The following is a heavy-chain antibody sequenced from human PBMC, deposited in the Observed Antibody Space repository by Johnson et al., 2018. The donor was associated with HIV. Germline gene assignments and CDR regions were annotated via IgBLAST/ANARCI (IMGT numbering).Heavy chain of an antibody. D-gene: IGHD2-21*02. Sequence: QVQLVESGGGVVQPGRSLRLSCAASGFTFSSYAMHWVRQAPGKGLEWVAVISYDGSNKYYADSVKGRFTISRDNSKNTLYLQMNSLRAEDTAVYYCAKVYCGGDCSFGGAAFDIWGQGTMVTVSS. CDR2: ISYDGSNK. CDR3: AKVYCGGDCSFGGAAFDI. J-gene: IGHJ3*02. V-gene: IGHV3-30*04. CDR1: GFTFSSYA.